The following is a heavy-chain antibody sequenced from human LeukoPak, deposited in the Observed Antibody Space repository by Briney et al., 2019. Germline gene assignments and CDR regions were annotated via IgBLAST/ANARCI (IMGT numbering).Heavy chain of an antibody. V-gene: IGHV3-11*04. D-gene: IGHD3-3*01. CDR1: GFTSRFSFSDYY. CDR3: ARYLLETTEWGGRDY. Sequence: PGGSLRLSRAASGFTSRFSFSDYYMSWIRQAPGKGLEWLSFISNSGNTIHYADSVGGRFTISRDNAKNSLYLQMNSLGAEDTAVYYCARYLLETTEWGGRDYWGQGTLVTVSS. CDR2: ISNSGNTI. J-gene: IGHJ4*02.